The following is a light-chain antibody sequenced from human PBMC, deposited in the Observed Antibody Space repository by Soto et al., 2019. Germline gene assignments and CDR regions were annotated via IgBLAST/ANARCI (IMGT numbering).Light chain of an antibody. CDR3: QQYGSSGT. Sequence: EIALTQSPGTLSLSPGERATLSCRASQSVSSSYLAWYQQKPGQAPRLLIYGASSRATGIPDRFSGSGSGTDFTLTISRLEPEDFAVYYCQQYGSSGTFGQRIKVDIK. V-gene: IGKV3-20*01. J-gene: IGKJ1*01. CDR2: GAS. CDR1: QSVSSSY.